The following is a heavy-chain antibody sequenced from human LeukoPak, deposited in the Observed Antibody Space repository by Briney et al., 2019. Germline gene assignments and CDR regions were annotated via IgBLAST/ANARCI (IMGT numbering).Heavy chain of an antibody. V-gene: IGHV3-7*01. CDR2: IKQDGSEK. J-gene: IGHJ6*03. CDR1: GFTFSSYC. CDR3: ARDRTYYDFWSGYPISEDYYYYYMDV. Sequence: PGRSLRLSCAASGFTFSSYCMHWVRQAPGKGLEWVANIKQDGSEKYDVDSVKGRFTISRDNAKNSLYLQMNSLRAEDTAVYYCARDRTYYDFWSGYPISEDYYYYYMDVWGKGTTVTVSS. D-gene: IGHD3-3*01.